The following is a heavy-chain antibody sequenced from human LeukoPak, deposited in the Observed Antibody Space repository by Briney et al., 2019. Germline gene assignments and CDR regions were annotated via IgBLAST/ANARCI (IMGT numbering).Heavy chain of an antibody. V-gene: IGHV4-34*01. Sequence: SETLSLTCAVHGGSISGYSWSWIRQSPGRGLEWIGEIHHSGTTNYRPSLKSRVTISLDKSKSQFSLTLTSVTAADTAMYYCARQSGTVTPIDYWGHGTLVTVSS. D-gene: IGHD4-17*01. J-gene: IGHJ4*01. CDR3: ARQSGTVTPIDY. CDR2: IHHSGTT. CDR1: GGSISGYS.